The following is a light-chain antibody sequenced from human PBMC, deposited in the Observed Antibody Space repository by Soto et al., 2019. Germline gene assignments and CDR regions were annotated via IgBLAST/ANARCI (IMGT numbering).Light chain of an antibody. J-gene: IGKJ5*01. CDR2: GAS. Sequence: ATLSLSPGERATLSCRASQSVNSIYLAWYQQKPGQAPRLVIYGASSRATGIPDRFSGSGSGTEFTLTISRLEPEDFAVYHCQQYGTLPLTFGQGTRLEIK. V-gene: IGKV3-20*01. CDR1: QSVNSIY. CDR3: QQYGTLPLT.